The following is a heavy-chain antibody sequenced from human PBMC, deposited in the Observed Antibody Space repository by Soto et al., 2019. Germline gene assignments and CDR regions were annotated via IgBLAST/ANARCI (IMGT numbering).Heavy chain of an antibody. CDR2: ISYDGSNK. J-gene: IGHJ6*02. CDR1: GFTFSTYA. CDR3: ARDINPPRMVVAGDYYYCGMDV. Sequence: QVQLVESGGGVVQPGRSLRLSCAASGFTFSTYAMHWVRQAPGKGLEWVAVISYDGSNKYYADSVKGRFTISRDNSKNTVYLQMGILRAEDTAVYYCARDINPPRMVVAGDYYYCGMDVWGQGTTVTVSS. D-gene: IGHD2-15*01. V-gene: IGHV3-30-3*01.